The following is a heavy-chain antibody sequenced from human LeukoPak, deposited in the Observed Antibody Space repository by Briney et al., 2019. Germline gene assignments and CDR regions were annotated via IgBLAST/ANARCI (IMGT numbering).Heavy chain of an antibody. D-gene: IGHD2-15*01. CDR3: ARDLSPQSRSRGSCLRS. V-gene: IGHV3-30-3*01. J-gene: IGHJ4*02. CDR2: ISYDGSNK. CDR1: GFTFSSYA. Sequence: GGSLRLSCAASGFTFSSYAMHWVRQALGKGLEWVAVISYDGSNKYYADSVKGRFTISRDNSKNTLYLQMNSLRAEDTAVYYCARDLSPQSRSRGSCLRSWGQGTLVTVSS.